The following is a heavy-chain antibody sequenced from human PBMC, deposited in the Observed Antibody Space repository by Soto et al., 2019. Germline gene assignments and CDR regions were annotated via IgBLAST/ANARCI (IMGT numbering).Heavy chain of an antibody. CDR1: GFPFDDYT. CDR3: AKDREVGATRDYYYYGMDV. J-gene: IGHJ6*02. Sequence: GGSLRLSCAASGFPFDDYTMHWVRQAPGMGLEWVSLISWDGGSTYYADSVKGRFTISRDNSKNTLYLQMNSLRAEDTAVYYCAKDREVGATRDYYYYGMDVWGQGTTVTVSS. D-gene: IGHD1-26*01. CDR2: ISWDGGST. V-gene: IGHV3-43*01.